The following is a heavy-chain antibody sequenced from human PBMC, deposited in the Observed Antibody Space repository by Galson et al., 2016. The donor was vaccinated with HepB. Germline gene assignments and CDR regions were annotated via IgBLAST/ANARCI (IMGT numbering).Heavy chain of an antibody. Sequence: SETLSLTCTVSGASISSSSYYWGWLRQPPGKGLEWVGSIYYTGTTYYNPSLQSRVTISVDTSKNQFSLKLTSVTAADTALYTRVRQQRAGLMNFWGLGTMVTVSS. CDR1: GASISSSSYY. CDR2: IYYTGTT. V-gene: IGHV4-39*01. D-gene: IGHD6-19*01. CDR3: VRQQRAGLMNF. J-gene: IGHJ3*01.